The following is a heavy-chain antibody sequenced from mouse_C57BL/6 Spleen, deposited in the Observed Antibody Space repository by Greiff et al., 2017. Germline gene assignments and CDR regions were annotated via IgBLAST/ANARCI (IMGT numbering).Heavy chain of an antibody. J-gene: IGHJ3*01. CDR3: ARSHYGSSYRFAY. V-gene: IGHV1-52*01. D-gene: IGHD1-1*01. Sequence: VKLQQPGAELVRPGSSVKLSCKASGYTFTSYWMHWVKQRPIQGLEWIGNIDPSDSETHYNQKFKDKATLTVDKSSSTAYMQLSSLTSEDSAVYYCARSHYGSSYRFAYWGQGTLVTVSA. CDR2: IDPSDSET. CDR1: GYTFTSYW.